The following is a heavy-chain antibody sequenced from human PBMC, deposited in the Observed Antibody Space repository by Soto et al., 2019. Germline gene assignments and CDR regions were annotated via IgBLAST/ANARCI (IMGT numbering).Heavy chain of an antibody. Sequence: SETLSLTCTVSGGSISSSSYYWGWIRQPPGKGLEWIGSIYYSGSTYYNPSLKSRVTISVDTSKNQFSLKLSSVTAADTAVYYCARHFEKGGLRVGDAFDIWGQGTMVTVSS. V-gene: IGHV4-39*01. D-gene: IGHD4-17*01. CDR2: IYYSGST. CDR3: ARHFEKGGLRVGDAFDI. CDR1: GGSISSSSYY. J-gene: IGHJ3*02.